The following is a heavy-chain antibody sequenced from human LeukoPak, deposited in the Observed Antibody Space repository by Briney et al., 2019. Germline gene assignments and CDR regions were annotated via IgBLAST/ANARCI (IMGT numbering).Heavy chain of an antibody. CDR2: ISSSRSAI. D-gene: IGHD3-22*01. J-gene: IGHJ4*02. Sequence: GGSLRLSCAASGFTFSNYWMSWVRQAPGKGLEWVSYISSSRSAIYYADSVKGRFTISRDNAKNSLYLQMNSLRDEDTAVYYCARATYYYDSSGYYVGLGFDYWGQGTLVTVSS. V-gene: IGHV3-48*02. CDR3: ARATYYYDSSGYYVGLGFDY. CDR1: GFTFSNYW.